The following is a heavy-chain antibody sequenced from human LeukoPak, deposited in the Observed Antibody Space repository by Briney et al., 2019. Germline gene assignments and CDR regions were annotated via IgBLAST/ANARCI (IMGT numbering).Heavy chain of an antibody. V-gene: IGHV3-21*01. CDR3: ARRFFFPVVINGYYFDY. D-gene: IGHD3-22*01. CDR1: GFTFSSYS. Sequence: GGSLRLSCAASGFTFSSYSMNWVRQAPGKGLEWVSPISSSSSYIYYADSVKGRFTISRDNAKNSLYLQMNSLRAEDTAVYYCARRFFFPVVINGYYFDYWGQGTLVTVSS. J-gene: IGHJ4*02. CDR2: ISSSSSYI.